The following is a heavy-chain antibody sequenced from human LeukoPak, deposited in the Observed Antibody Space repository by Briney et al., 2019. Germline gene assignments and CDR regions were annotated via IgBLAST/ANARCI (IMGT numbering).Heavy chain of an antibody. CDR2: IYYSGST. Sequence: SETLSLTCTVSGGSISSYYWSWIRHPPGKALEWIGYIYYSGSTNYNPSLKSRVTISVDTSKNQFSLKLSSVTAADTAVYYCARDNWDGYFDYWGQGTLVTVSS. CDR1: GGSISSYY. D-gene: IGHD1-20*01. CDR3: ARDNWDGYFDY. J-gene: IGHJ4*02. V-gene: IGHV4-59*01.